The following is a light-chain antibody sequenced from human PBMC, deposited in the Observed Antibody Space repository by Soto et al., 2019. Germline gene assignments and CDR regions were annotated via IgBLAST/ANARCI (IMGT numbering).Light chain of an antibody. Sequence: QPVLTQSPSASASLGASVKLTCTLSSGHSSYAIAWHQQQPEKGPRYLMKLNSDGSHSKGDGIPDRFSGSSSGAERYLTISGLQSEDEADYYCQTWGTVVFGGGTKVTVL. CDR1: SGHSSYA. J-gene: IGLJ2*01. CDR2: LNSDGSH. V-gene: IGLV4-69*01. CDR3: QTWGTVV.